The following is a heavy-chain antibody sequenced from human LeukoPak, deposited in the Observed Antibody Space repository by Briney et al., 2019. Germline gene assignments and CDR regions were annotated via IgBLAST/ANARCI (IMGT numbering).Heavy chain of an antibody. CDR3: AKDRSGSGKGLAYAFDS. CDR2: IRYDGSNK. V-gene: IGHV3-30*02. Sequence: GGSLRLSCAASGFTFSSYGMHWVRQAPGKGLEWVAFIRYDGSNKYYADSVKGRFTISRDNSKNTLYLQMNSLRAEDTAVYSRAKDRSGSGKGLAYAFDSWSQGTMVTVSS. D-gene: IGHD3-10*01. J-gene: IGHJ3*02. CDR1: GFTFSSYG.